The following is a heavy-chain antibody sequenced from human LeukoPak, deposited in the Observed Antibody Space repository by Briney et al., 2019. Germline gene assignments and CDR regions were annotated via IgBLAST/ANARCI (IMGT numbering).Heavy chain of an antibody. CDR1: GYTFTSYG. Sequence: SVTVSCKASGYTFTSYGISWVRQAPGQGLEWMGRIIPILGIANYAQKFQGRVTITADKSTSTAYMELSSLRSEDTAVYYCARDSLAYYYDSSGYYDTWGQGTLVTVSS. CDR2: IIPILGIA. CDR3: ARDSLAYYYDSSGYYDT. D-gene: IGHD3-22*01. V-gene: IGHV1-69*04. J-gene: IGHJ5*02.